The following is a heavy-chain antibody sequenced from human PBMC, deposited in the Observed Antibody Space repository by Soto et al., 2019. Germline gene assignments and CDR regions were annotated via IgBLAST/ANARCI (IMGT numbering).Heavy chain of an antibody. CDR1: GGSISSGDYY. J-gene: IGHJ6*02. Sequence: SETLSLTWTVSGGSISSGDYYWSWIRQPPGKGLEWIGYIYYSGSTYYNPSLKSRVTISVDTSKNQFSLKLSSVTAADTAVYYCARGTTLPYYYYGMDVWGQGTTVTVS. CDR3: ARGTTLPYYYYGMDV. CDR2: IYYSGST. D-gene: IGHD4-17*01. V-gene: IGHV4-30-4*01.